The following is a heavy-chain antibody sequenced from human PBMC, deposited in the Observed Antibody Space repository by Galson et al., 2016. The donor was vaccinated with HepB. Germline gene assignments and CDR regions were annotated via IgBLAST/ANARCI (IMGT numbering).Heavy chain of an antibody. CDR2: ITTYSGDT. Sequence: YSFTRHSISWVRQAPGQGLEWMGYITTYSGDTYYAPNLQGRVTMTTDTSTRTAYMELRSLRSDDTAVYYCARDRDNYGSGSDYWGQGTLVTVSS. V-gene: IGHV1-18*01. CDR3: ARDRDNYGSGSDY. CDR1: YSFTRHS. J-gene: IGHJ4*02. D-gene: IGHD3-10*01.